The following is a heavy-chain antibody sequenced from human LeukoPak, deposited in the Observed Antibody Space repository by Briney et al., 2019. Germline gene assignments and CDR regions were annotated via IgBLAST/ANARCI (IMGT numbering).Heavy chain of an antibody. CDR1: GGSFSGYY. D-gene: IGHD2-15*01. J-gene: IGHJ4*02. CDR3: ARQCCSGVSRYYFDY. Sequence: PSETLSLTCAVYGGSFSGYYWSWIRQPPGKGLEWIGEINHSGSTNYNPSLESRVTISVDTSKNQFSLRLRSVTAADTAVYYCARQCCSGVSRYYFDYWGQGTLVTVSS. CDR2: INHSGST. V-gene: IGHV4-34*01.